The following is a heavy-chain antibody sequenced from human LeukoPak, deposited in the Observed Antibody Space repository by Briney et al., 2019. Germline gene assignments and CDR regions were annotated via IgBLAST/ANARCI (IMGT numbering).Heavy chain of an antibody. J-gene: IGHJ4*02. CDR3: AKDPSPYGDSYIDY. CDR2: ISGSGGST. D-gene: IGHD4-17*01. V-gene: IGHV3-23*01. Sequence: GGSLRLSCAASGFTFSSYAMSWVRQAPGKGLEWVSAISGSGGSTYYADSVKGRFTISRDNSKNTLYLQMNSLRAEDTAVYYCAKDPSPYGDSYIDYWGQGTLVTVSS. CDR1: GFTFSSYA.